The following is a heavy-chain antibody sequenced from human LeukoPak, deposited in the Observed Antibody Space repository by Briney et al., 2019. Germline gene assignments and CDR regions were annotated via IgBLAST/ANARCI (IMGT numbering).Heavy chain of an antibody. D-gene: IGHD3-10*01. CDR2: INSDGSST. J-gene: IGHJ4*02. Sequence: GGSLRLSCAASGFTFSSYWMHWVRQAPGKGLVWVSRINSDGSSTSYADSVKGRFPISRDNARNTLYLQMNSLRAEDTAVYYCARGLTMVRGVPDYWGQGTLVTVSS. CDR1: GFTFSSYW. V-gene: IGHV3-74*01. CDR3: ARGLTMVRGVPDY.